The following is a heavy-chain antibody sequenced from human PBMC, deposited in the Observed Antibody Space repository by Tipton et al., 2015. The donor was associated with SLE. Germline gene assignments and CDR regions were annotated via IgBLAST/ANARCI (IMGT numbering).Heavy chain of an antibody. CDR1: GFTFTSYS. CDR3: ARDPTIGPRPDYFYYMDV. J-gene: IGHJ6*03. Sequence: SLRLSCAASGFTFTSYSMNWVRQAPGKGLEWVSSISDSGSFIYYAASVKGRFTISRDNAKNSLYLQMNSLRAEDTAVYYCARDPTIGPRPDYFYYMDVWGRGTTVTVSS. V-gene: IGHV3-21*01. D-gene: IGHD6-6*01. CDR2: ISDSGSFI.